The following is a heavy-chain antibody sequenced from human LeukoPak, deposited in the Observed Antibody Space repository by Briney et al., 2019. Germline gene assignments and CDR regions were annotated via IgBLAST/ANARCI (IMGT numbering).Heavy chain of an antibody. D-gene: IGHD6-13*01. V-gene: IGHV3-30*18. CDR1: GIIFSSYG. CDR3: AKENWYLDY. J-gene: IGHJ4*02. Sequence: GRSLRLSCAASGIIFSSYGMHWVRQAPGKGLEWVAVISYDGRNKYYADSVKGRFTISRDNSKNRLYLQMSSLRADDTAVYYCAKENWYLDYWGQGTLVTVSS. CDR2: ISYDGRNK.